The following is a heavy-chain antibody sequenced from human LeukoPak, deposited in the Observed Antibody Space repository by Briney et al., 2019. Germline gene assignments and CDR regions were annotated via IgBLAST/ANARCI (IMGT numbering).Heavy chain of an antibody. CDR2: IIPIFGTA. CDR3: AREEGYDSSGYFDY. J-gene: IGHJ4*02. CDR1: GGTFSSYA. V-gene: IGHV1-69*05. D-gene: IGHD3-22*01. Sequence: SVKVSCKASGGTFSSYAISWVRQAPGQGLEWMGEIIPIFGTANYAQKFQGRVTITTDESTSTAYMELSSLRSEDTAVYYCAREEGYDSSGYFDYWGQGTLVTVSS.